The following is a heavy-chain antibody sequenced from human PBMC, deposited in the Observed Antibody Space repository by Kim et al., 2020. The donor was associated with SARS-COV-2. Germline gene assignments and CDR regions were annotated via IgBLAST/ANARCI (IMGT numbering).Heavy chain of an antibody. CDR2: ISWNSGSI. CDR1: GFTFDDYA. D-gene: IGHD6-6*01. Sequence: GGSPRLSCAASGFTFDDYAMHWVRQAPGKGLDWVSGISWNSGSIGYADSVKGRFTISRDNAKNSLYLQMNSLRAEDTALYYCAKGEIAARDYFYYGMDVWGQETTLTVS. V-gene: IGHV3-9*01. J-gene: IGHJ6*02. CDR3: AKGEIAARDYFYYGMDV.